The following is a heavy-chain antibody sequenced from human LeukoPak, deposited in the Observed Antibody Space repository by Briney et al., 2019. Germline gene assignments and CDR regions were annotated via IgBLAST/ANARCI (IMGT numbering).Heavy chain of an antibody. D-gene: IGHD3-9*01. CDR2: IYHSGST. V-gene: IGHV4-38-2*01. CDR3: ARSHDYDILTGYYYDY. Sequence: SETLSLTCAVSGYSISSGYYWGWIRQPPGKGLEWIGSIYHSGSTYYNPSLKSRVTISVDTSKNQFSLKLSSVTAADTAVYYCARSHDYDILTGYYYDYWGQGTLVTVSS. CDR1: GYSISSGYY. J-gene: IGHJ4*02.